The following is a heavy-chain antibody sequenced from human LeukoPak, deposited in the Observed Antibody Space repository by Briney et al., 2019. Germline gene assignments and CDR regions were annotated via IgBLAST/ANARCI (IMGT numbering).Heavy chain of an antibody. Sequence: GGSLRLSCAASGFTFSSYAMHWVRQAPGKGLEWVAVLSYDGSNKYYADSVKGRFTISRDNSKNTLYLQMNSLRAEDTAVYYCARSYYDSSGYLGGGFDYWGQGTLVTVSS. CDR3: ARSYYDSSGYLGGGFDY. CDR1: GFTFSSYA. D-gene: IGHD3-22*01. V-gene: IGHV3-30-3*01. CDR2: LSYDGSNK. J-gene: IGHJ4*02.